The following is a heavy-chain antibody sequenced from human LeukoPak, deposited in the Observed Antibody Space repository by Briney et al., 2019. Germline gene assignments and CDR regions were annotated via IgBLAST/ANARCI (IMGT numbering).Heavy chain of an antibody. D-gene: IGHD2-2*02. CDR3: ARDLYCSSTSCYRGYFDY. CDR1: GFTFSSYA. Sequence: PGRPLRLSCAASGFTFSSYAMHWVRQAPGKGLEWVAIISYDGSNKYYADSVKGRFTISRDNSKNTLYLQMNSLRAEDTAVYYCARDLYCSSTSCYRGYFDYWGQGTLVTVSS. J-gene: IGHJ4*02. V-gene: IGHV3-30*04. CDR2: ISYDGSNK.